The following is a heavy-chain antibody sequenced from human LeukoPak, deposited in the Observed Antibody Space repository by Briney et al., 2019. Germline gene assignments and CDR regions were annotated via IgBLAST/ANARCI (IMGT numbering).Heavy chain of an antibody. V-gene: IGHV1-46*01. D-gene: IGHD3-3*01. Sequence: ASVKVSCKASGYTFTSNYVHWVRQAPGEGPEWMGLINPNNGVTKYAQKFRDRVTMTRDTSTTTAYMELNSLISEDTAVYYCAVWRGVIYDNLRSGPFDYWGQGTPVTVS. J-gene: IGHJ4*02. CDR3: AVWRGVIYDNLRSGPFDY. CDR2: INPNNGVT. CDR1: GYTFTSNY.